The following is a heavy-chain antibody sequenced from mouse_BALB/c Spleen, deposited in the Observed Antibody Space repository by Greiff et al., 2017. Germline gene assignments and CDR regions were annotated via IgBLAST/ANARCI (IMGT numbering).Heavy chain of an antibody. Sequence: VQLMESGPELVRPWVSVKISCKGSGYTFTDYAMHWVKQRHAKSLEWIGVISTYSGNTNYNQKFKGQATITVDKTSSTAYMELARLTSEDSAIYYCARGGATVVATDDFDYWGQGTTLTVSS. CDR2: ISTYSGNT. CDR1: GYTFTDYA. V-gene: IGHV1-67*01. CDR3: ARGGATVVATDDFDY. J-gene: IGHJ2*01. D-gene: IGHD1-1*01.